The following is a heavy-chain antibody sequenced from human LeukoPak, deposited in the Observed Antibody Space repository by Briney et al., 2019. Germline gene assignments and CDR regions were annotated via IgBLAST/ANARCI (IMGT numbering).Heavy chain of an antibody. CDR2: IKQDGSEK. CDR3: AKDEYNYGSGSYDY. Sequence: GGSLRLSCAASGFTFSSYWMSWVRQAPGKGLEWVANIKQDGSEKYYVDSVKGRFTISRDNAKNSLYLQMNSLRAEDTALYYCAKDEYNYGSGSYDYWGQGTLVTVSS. J-gene: IGHJ4*02. CDR1: GFTFSSYW. D-gene: IGHD3-10*01. V-gene: IGHV3-7*03.